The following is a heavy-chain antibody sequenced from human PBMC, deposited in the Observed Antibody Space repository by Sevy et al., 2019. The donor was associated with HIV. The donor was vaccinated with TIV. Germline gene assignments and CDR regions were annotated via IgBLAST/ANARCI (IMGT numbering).Heavy chain of an antibody. CDR1: GFTFSSYA. J-gene: IGHJ4*02. D-gene: IGHD6-19*01. Sequence: GGSLRLSCAASGFTFSSYAMSWVRQAPGKGLEWVSAISGSGGSTYYADSGKGRFTISRDNSKNTRYLQMNSLRAEDTAVYYCAKDGSPPGIAVAGTGGYFDYWGQGTLVTVSS. CDR3: AKDGSPPGIAVAGTGGYFDY. CDR2: ISGSGGST. V-gene: IGHV3-23*01.